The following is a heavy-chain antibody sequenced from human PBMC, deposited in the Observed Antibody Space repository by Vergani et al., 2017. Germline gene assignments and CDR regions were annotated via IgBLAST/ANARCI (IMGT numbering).Heavy chain of an antibody. J-gene: IGHJ4*02. CDR2: VLFDGSNE. CDR3: ARDLAYCHEGSCAL. Sequence: VQLLESGGGLIQPGGSLRVSCAASGFTFSIYAMSWVRQAPGKGLEWVAYVLFDGSNEYYADSVKGRFIVSRDNSNDALYLQMNSLRTDDTAVYYCARDLAYCHEGSCALWGQGSVVTVSS. CDR1: GFTFSIYA. V-gene: IGHV3-30*02. D-gene: IGHD2-15*01.